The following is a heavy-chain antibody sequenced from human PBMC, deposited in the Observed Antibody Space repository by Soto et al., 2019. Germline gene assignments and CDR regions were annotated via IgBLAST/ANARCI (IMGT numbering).Heavy chain of an antibody. D-gene: IGHD2-21*02. V-gene: IGHV1-69*06. CDR3: ARDPTSFCGGDCSPGY. CDR1: GGTFSSYA. Sequence: SVKVSCKASGGTFSSYAISWVRQAPGQGLEWMGGIIPIFGTANYAQKFQGRVTITADKSTSTAYMELSSLRSEDTAVYYCARDPTSFCGGDCSPGYWGQGTLVTVSS. J-gene: IGHJ4*02. CDR2: IIPIFGTA.